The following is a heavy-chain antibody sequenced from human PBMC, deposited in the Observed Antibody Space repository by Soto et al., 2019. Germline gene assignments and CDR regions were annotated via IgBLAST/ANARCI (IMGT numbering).Heavy chain of an antibody. CDR1: GYTFTSYG. CDR3: ARAMGGYCSGGSCYSGLYYFDY. J-gene: IGHJ4*02. Sequence: GASVKVSFKASGYTFTSYGISWLRQAPGQGLEWMGWISAYNGNTNYAQKLQGRVTMTTDTSTSTAYMELRSLRSDDTAVYYCARAMGGYCSGGSCYSGLYYFDYWGQGTLVTVSS. V-gene: IGHV1-18*01. CDR2: ISAYNGNT. D-gene: IGHD2-15*01.